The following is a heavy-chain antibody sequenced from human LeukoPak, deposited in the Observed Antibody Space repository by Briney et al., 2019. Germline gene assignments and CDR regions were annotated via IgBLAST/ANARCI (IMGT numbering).Heavy chain of an antibody. V-gene: IGHV4-34*01. J-gene: IGHJ4*02. CDR1: GGSFSGYY. D-gene: IGHD5-24*01. Sequence: PSETPSLTCAVYGGSFSGYYWSWIRQPPGKGLEWIGEINHSGSTNYNPSLKSRVTISVDTSKNQFSLKLSSVTAADTAVYYCASRRWLQSCFDYWGQGTLVTVSS. CDR3: ASRRWLQSCFDY. CDR2: INHSGST.